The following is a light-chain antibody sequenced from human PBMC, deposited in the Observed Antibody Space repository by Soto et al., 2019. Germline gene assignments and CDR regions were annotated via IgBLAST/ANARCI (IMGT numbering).Light chain of an antibody. J-gene: IGKJ1*01. CDR3: QHHNSYSQT. V-gene: IGKV1-5*01. Sequence: DIQMTQSPATLSASVGDRVTITCRASQSIRHYLAWYQQMPGKAPKLLIYGASTLQSRVPSRFSGSGSGTEFTLTTSSLQPDDFGTYFCQHHNSYSQTFGQGTKVDIK. CDR1: QSIRHY. CDR2: GAS.